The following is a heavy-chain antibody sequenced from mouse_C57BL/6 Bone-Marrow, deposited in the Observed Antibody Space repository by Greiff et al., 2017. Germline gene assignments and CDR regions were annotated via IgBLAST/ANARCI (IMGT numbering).Heavy chain of an antibody. Sequence: VQLQQSGAELVQPGASVKLSCTASGYTFTSYWMAWMKQNPGQSLEWIGIIHPNIGSTKYNEKFKSKATLTVDKSSNTVYMELSRLTSDDSAIYYCARKKTFFYYFDCWGQGTT. D-gene: IGHD3-2*01. CDR1: GYTFTSYW. J-gene: IGHJ2*01. CDR2: IHPNIGST. CDR3: ARKKTFFYYFDC. V-gene: IGHV1-64*01.